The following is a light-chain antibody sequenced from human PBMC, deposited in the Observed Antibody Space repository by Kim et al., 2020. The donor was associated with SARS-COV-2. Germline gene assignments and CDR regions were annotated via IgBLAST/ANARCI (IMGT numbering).Light chain of an antibody. V-gene: IGKV1-8*01. CDR1: QGISSY. CDR3: QQYYNYPRT. J-gene: IGKJ1*01. CDR2: PAS. Sequence: PSTGDRVTITCRASQGISSYLAWYQQKPGKAPKLLIYPASTLQSGVPSRFSGSRSGTDFTLTISCLQSEDFATYYCQQYYNYPRTFGQGTKVDIK.